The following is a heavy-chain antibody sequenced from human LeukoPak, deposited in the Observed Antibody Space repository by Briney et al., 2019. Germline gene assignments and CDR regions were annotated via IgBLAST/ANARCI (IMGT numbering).Heavy chain of an antibody. Sequence: PSETLSLTCTVSGGSISSSSYYWSWIRQPPGKGLEWIGEINHSGSTNYNPSLKSRVTISVDTSKNQFSLKLSSVTAADTAVYYCARTKQRYFDLWGHGTLVTVSS. CDR3: ARTKQRYFDL. V-gene: IGHV4-39*07. CDR1: GGSISSSSYY. D-gene: IGHD6-13*01. CDR2: INHSGST. J-gene: IGHJ2*01.